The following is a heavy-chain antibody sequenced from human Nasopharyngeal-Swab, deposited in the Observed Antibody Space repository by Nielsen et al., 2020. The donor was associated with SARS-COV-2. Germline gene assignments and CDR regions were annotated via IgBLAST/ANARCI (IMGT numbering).Heavy chain of an antibody. CDR3: ARGGLRGGFDY. J-gene: IGHJ4*02. D-gene: IGHD4-17*01. V-gene: IGHV3-74*01. CDR2: INSDGSST. CDR1: GFTFSSYW. Sequence: GESLKISCAASGFTFSSYWMHWVRQAPGKGLVWVSRINSDGSSTSYADSVKGRFTISRDNAKNMLYLQMNSLRAEDTAVYYCARGGLRGGFDYWGQGTLVTVSS.